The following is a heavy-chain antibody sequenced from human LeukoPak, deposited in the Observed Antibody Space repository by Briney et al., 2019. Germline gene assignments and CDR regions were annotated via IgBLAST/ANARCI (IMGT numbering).Heavy chain of an antibody. CDR3: AKDLPRIMIFGRLDS. CDR2: ISGSGTAT. Sequence: GGSLRLSCAASGFTFSSYVMSWVRQAPGKGLEWVSRISGSGTATYYADSVKGRFTISRDNSKNTLYLQMNSLRAEDTAVYYCAKDLPRIMIFGRLDSWGQGTLVTVSS. J-gene: IGHJ4*02. D-gene: IGHD3/OR15-3a*01. V-gene: IGHV3-23*01. CDR1: GFTFSSYV.